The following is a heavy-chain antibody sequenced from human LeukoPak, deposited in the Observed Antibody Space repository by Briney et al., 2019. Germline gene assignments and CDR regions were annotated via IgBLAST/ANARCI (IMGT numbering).Heavy chain of an antibody. Sequence: SETLSLTCTVSGGSISSYYWSWIRQPPGKGLEWIGYIYYSGSTNYSPSLKSRVTISVDTSKNQFSLKLSSVTAADTAVYYCARSRYFDWSNWFDPWGQGTLVTVSS. V-gene: IGHV4-59*08. D-gene: IGHD3-9*01. J-gene: IGHJ5*02. CDR2: IYYSGST. CDR3: ARSRYFDWSNWFDP. CDR1: GGSISSYY.